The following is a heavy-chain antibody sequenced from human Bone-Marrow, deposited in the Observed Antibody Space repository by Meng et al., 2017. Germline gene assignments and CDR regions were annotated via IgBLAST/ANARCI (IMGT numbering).Heavy chain of an antibody. CDR2: IYYSGTT. Sequence: VQLQEACPGRVRPSGTLSLPCTVSGGSVNSGSYAWSWIRQPPGKGLEWIGNIYYSGTTNYNPSLKSRVTISIDASKNQFYRMLSSLTAADSAVYYCARDQYYWGQGTLVTVSS. CDR1: GGSVNSGSYA. J-gene: IGHJ4*02. CDR3: ARDQYY. V-gene: IGHV4-61*01.